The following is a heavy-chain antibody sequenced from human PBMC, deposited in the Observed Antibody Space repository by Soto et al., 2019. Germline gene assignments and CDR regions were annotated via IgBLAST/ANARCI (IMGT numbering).Heavy chain of an antibody. CDR3: AKGEVRGIIPSYFDY. D-gene: IGHD3-10*01. V-gene: IGHV3-23*01. CDR2: ISGSGGST. J-gene: IGHJ4*02. CDR1: GFTFSSYA. Sequence: GGSLRLSCAASGFTFSSYAMSWVRQAPGKGLEWVSAISGSGGSTYYADSVKGRFTISRDNSKNTLYLQMDSLRVEDTAVYYCAKGEVRGIIPSYFDYWGLGTLVTVSS.